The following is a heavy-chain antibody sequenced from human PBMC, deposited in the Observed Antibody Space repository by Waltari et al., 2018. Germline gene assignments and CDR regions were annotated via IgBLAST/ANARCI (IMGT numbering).Heavy chain of an antibody. J-gene: IGHJ3*02. CDR3: ARDKGGVVVAATPDDAFDI. Sequence: QVQLVQSGAEVKKPGYSVKVSCKASGGPFRRYAIRRVRQAPGPGLEWMGGIIPIFGTANYAQKFQGRVTMTADESTSTAYMELSSLRSEDTAVYYCARDKGGVVVAATPDDAFDIWGQGTMVTVSS. CDR1: GGPFRRYA. CDR2: IIPIFGTA. D-gene: IGHD2-15*01. V-gene: IGHV1-69*01.